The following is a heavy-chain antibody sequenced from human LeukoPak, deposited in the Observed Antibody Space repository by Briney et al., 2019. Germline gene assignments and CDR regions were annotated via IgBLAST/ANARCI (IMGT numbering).Heavy chain of an antibody. CDR3: AREGIDGYNRHPYFDY. CDR1: GGSISSYY. V-gene: IGHV4-59*01. J-gene: IGHJ4*02. CDR2: IYYSGST. Sequence: SETLSLTCTVSGGSISSYYWSWIRQPPGKGLEWIGYIYYSGSTNYNPSLKSRVTISVDTSKNQFSLRLSSVTAADTAVYYCAREGIDGYNRHPYFDYWGQGTLVTVSS. D-gene: IGHD5-24*01.